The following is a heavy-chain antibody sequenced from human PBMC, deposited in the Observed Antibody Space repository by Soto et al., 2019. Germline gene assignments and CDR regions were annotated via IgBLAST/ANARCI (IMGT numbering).Heavy chain of an antibody. CDR2: ISTYNGNT. V-gene: IGHV1-18*01. D-gene: IGHD6-19*01. Sequence: QVQLVQSGAEVKKPGASVKVSCKASGYIFTSHGISWVRQAPGQGLEWMGRISTYNGNTKYAQKLQGRVTMITDTSASIAYMELRSLRSDDTVVYYCARDNGQWLVFYWGQGTLVTVSS. CDR3: ARDNGQWLVFY. CDR1: GYIFTSHG. J-gene: IGHJ4*02.